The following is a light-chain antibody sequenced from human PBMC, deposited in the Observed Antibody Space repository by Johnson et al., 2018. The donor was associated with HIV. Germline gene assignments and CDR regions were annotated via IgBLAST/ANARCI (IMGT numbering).Light chain of an antibody. V-gene: IGLV1-51*01. Sequence: QSALTQPPSVSAAPGQKVTISCSGSSSNIGRNYVSWYQQLPGTAPKLLIFDNNMRPSGIPDRFSGSKSGTSAALGITGVQTGDEADYYCGTWDSSLRANVFGTGTRVTVL. CDR2: DNN. CDR1: SSNIGRNY. J-gene: IGLJ1*01. CDR3: GTWDSSLRANV.